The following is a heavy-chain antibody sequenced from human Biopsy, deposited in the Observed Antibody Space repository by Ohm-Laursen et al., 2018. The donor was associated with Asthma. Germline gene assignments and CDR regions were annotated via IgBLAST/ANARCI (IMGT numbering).Heavy chain of an antibody. CDR2: IWYDGGKK. Sequence: SLRLSCAASGFTFSDHGMHWVRQAPGKGLEWVAVIWYDGGKKDYADSVKVRFSISRDNSKNTLYLQMNSLRGEDTAVYYCVREGDCSGGSCHSPYYDGMDVWGQGTTVTVSS. D-gene: IGHD2-15*01. J-gene: IGHJ6*02. CDR3: VREGDCSGGSCHSPYYDGMDV. V-gene: IGHV3-33*01. CDR1: GFTFSDHG.